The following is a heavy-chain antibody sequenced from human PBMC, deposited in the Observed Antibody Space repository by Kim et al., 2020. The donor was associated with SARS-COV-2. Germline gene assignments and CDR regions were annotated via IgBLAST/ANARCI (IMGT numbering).Heavy chain of an antibody. CDR1: GFTFSNYS. V-gene: IGHV3-74*01. CDR3: AKGGVSSYDFFPSDY. D-gene: IGHD3-3*01. J-gene: IGHJ4*01. Sequence: GGSLRLSCAASGFTFSNYSMHWVRQAPGKGLVWVSRINSDGSNTSYADSVKGRFTSSRDNAKNTLFLHMNSLRAEDSAVYFCAKGGVSSYDFFPSDYWA. CDR2: INSDGSNT.